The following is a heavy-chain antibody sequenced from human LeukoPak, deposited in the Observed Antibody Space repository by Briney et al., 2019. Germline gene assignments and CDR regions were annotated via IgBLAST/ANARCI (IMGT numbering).Heavy chain of an antibody. CDR1: GGSISSSNW. CDR2: IYHSGST. V-gene: IGHV4-4*02. J-gene: IGHJ3*02. Sequence: SETLSLTCAVSGGSISSSNWWSWVRQPPGKGLEWIGEIYHSGSTNYNPSLKSRVTISVDKSKNQFSLKLSSVTAADTAVYYCARFSGGQLVPGLDAFDIWGQGTMVTVSS. CDR3: ARFSGGQLVPGLDAFDI. D-gene: IGHD6-6*01.